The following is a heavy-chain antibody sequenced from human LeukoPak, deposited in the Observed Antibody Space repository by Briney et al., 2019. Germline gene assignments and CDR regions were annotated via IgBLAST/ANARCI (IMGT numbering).Heavy chain of an antibody. D-gene: IGHD5-24*01. CDR3: ARRRLGYYFDY. Sequence: PGGSLRLSCGVYGGSFSGYYWSWIRQPPGKGLKWIREINPTASTNYNPSLKIRLTLSADTSKNQFSLTLNSVTAADTAVYYCARRRLGYYFDYWGQGTLVTVSS. J-gene: IGHJ4*02. V-gene: IGHV4-34*01. CDR1: GGSFSGYY. CDR2: INPTAST.